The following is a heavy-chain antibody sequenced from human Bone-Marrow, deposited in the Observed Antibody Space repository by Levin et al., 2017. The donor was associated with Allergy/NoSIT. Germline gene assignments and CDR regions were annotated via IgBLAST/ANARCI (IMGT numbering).Heavy chain of an antibody. J-gene: IGHJ4*02. D-gene: IGHD5-18*01. CDR1: GFTFSNAW. Sequence: GGSLRLSCAASGFTFSNAWMSWVRQAPGKGLEWVGRIKSKTDGGTTDYAAPVKGRFTISRDDSKNTLYLQMNSLKTEDTAVYYCTTDPGIYSYGSKSDYWGQGTLVTVSS. CDR2: IKSKTDGGTT. CDR3: TTDPGIYSYGSKSDY. V-gene: IGHV3-15*01.